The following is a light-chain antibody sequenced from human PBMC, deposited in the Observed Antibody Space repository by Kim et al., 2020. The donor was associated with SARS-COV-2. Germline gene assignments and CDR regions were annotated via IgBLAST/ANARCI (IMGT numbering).Light chain of an antibody. CDR3: SSYTRSSTNYV. J-gene: IGLJ1*01. CDR1: SSDVGGYNY. V-gene: IGLV2-14*03. Sequence: QSVTISCTGISSDVGGYNYVSWYQQHPGKAPKLMIFDVSNRPSGISNRFSGSKSGNTASLTISGLQAEDEADYYCSSYTRSSTNYVFGTGTKVTVL. CDR2: DVS.